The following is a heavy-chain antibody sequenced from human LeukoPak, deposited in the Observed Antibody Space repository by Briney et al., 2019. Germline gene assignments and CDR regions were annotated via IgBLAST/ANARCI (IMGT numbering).Heavy chain of an antibody. V-gene: IGHV4-59*01. Sequence: PSETLSLTCTVSGGSISSYYWSWIRQPPEKGLAWIGYIYYSGSTNYNPSLKSRVTISVDTSKNQFSLKLSSVTAADTAVYYCARVKRGSNAFDIWGQGTMVTVSS. CDR1: GGSISSYY. CDR3: ARVKRGSNAFDI. D-gene: IGHD1-26*01. CDR2: IYYSGST. J-gene: IGHJ3*02.